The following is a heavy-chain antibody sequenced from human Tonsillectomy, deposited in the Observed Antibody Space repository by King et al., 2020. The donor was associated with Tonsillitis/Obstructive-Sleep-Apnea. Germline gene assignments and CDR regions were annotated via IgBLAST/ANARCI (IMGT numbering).Heavy chain of an antibody. CDR3: ARHDGFSGYEEDY. CDR1: VYSFTSYC. J-gene: IGHJ4*02. CDR2: INPSDSYT. Sequence: QLVQSGAEVKKPGESLRISCKGSVYSFTSYCVFWVRQMPGKGLEGMGRINPSDSYTTYSPSSQCHVPVSADKSISTAYRQWSSLKAADTAMYYCARHDGFSGYEEDYWGQGSLVTVSS. V-gene: IGHV5-10-1*01. D-gene: IGHD5-12*01.